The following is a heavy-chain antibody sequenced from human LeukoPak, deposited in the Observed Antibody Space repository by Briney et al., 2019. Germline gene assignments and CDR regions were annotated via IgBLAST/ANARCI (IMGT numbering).Heavy chain of an antibody. CDR3: AKDDRWLQFCC. J-gene: IGHJ4*02. D-gene: IGHD5-24*01. CDR1: GFTFSSYA. Sequence: GSLRLSCAASGFTFSSYAMHWVRQAPGKGLEWVSGIIPSGHTTYYADSVRGRFTISRDNSRNTLYLQMNSLRAEDTAVYYCAKDDRWLQFCCWGQGTLVTVSA. V-gene: IGHV3-23*01. CDR2: IIPSGHTT.